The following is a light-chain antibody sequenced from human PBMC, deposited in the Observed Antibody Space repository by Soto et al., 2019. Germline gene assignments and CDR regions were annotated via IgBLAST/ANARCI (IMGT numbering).Light chain of an antibody. Sequence: QSALTQPRSVSGSPGQSVTISCTGTSSDVGGYNYVSWYQQHPGRAPKFMIYDVTKRPSGVPDRFSGSKSGNMASLTISGLQVEDEADYYCCSYAGSYFVFGTGTKLTVL. V-gene: IGLV2-11*01. CDR3: CSYAGSYFV. CDR2: DVT. J-gene: IGLJ1*01. CDR1: SSDVGGYNY.